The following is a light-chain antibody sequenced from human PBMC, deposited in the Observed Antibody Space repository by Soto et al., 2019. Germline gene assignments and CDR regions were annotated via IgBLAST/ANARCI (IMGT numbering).Light chain of an antibody. CDR1: QSISSY. Sequence: DIQMTQSPSSLSASVGDRFTITCRASQSISSYLNWYQQKPGKAPKLLIYAASSLQSGVPSRFSGSGSGTDFTLTISSLQPEDFAPYYCQQSYSSPQVAATFGQGTRLEI. CDR2: AAS. V-gene: IGKV1-39*01. CDR3: QQSYSSPQVAAT. J-gene: IGKJ5*01.